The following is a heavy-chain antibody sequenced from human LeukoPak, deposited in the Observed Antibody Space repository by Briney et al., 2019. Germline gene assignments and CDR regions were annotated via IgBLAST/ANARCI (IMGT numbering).Heavy chain of an antibody. CDR2: ISGSGGST. V-gene: IGHV3-23*01. CDR1: GFTFSSYA. Sequence: GGSLRLSCAASGFTFSSYAMSWVRQAPGKGLEWVSAISGSGGSTYYADSVKGRFTISRDNSKNTLYLQMNSLRAEDTAVYYCAKEGEGYDILTGYSPYDYVWGSELSYFDYWGQGTLVTVSS. D-gene: IGHD3-9*01. CDR3: AKEGEGYDILTGYSPYDYVWGSELSYFDY. J-gene: IGHJ4*02.